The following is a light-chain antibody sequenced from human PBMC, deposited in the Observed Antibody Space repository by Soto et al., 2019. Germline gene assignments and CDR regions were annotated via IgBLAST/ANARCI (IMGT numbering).Light chain of an antibody. CDR2: GAS. CDR1: QSVSSSY. Sequence: PGERVKLSCRASQSVSSSYLTWYQQKPGQAPRLLIYGASTRATSIPARFSGSGSGTDFTLTISSLQPEDFAVYYCQQDYTRFTFGPGTKVDIK. V-gene: IGKV3D-7*01. J-gene: IGKJ3*01. CDR3: QQDYTRFT.